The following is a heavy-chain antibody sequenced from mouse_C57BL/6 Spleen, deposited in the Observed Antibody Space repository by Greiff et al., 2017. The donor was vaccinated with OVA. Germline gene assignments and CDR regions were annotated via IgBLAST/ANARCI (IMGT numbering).Heavy chain of an antibody. D-gene: IGHD3-2*02. CDR2: IDPSDSYT. Sequence: VQLQQPGAELVKPGASVKLSCKASGYTFTSYWMQWVKQRPGQGLEWIGEIDPSDSYTNYNQKFKGKATLTVDKSSSTAYMQLSSLTSEDSAVDYCSRGGDSSGSFADWGQGTLVTVSA. CDR3: SRGGDSSGSFAD. J-gene: IGHJ3*01. CDR1: GYTFTSYW. V-gene: IGHV1-50*01.